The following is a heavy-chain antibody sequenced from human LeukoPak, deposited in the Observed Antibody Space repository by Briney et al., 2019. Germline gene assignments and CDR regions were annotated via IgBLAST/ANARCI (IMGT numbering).Heavy chain of an antibody. CDR1: GFTFTTYG. D-gene: IGHD1-26*01. J-gene: IGHJ4*02. Sequence: GGSLRLSCVAPGFTFTTYGMNWVRQAPGKGLEWVALISYDGSNTYYADSVKGRFTISRDNSKNTLYLQMNSLRPEDTAVYYCETGYRYSGGSNFDYWGQGTLVTVSS. CDR2: ISYDGSNT. V-gene: IGHV3-30*03. CDR3: ETGYRYSGGSNFDY.